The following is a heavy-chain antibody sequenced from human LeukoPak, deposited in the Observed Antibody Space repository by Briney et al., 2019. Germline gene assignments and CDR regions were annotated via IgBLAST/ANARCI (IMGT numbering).Heavy chain of an antibody. V-gene: IGHV4-31*03. Sequence: PSQTLSLTCTVSGGSISSGGYYWSWIRQHPGKGLEWIGYTYYSGSTYYNPSLKSRVTISVDTSKNQFSLKLSSVTAADTAVYYCARAYDSSGYYAPSFDYWGQGTLVTVSS. D-gene: IGHD3-22*01. CDR2: TYYSGST. CDR1: GGSISSGGYY. CDR3: ARAYDSSGYYAPSFDY. J-gene: IGHJ4*02.